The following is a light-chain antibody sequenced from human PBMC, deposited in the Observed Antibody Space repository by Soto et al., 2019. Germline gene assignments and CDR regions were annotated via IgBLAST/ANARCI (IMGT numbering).Light chain of an antibody. CDR1: NSDVGNYNY. Sequence: QSVLTQPASVSGSPGQSITISCTGTNSDVGNYNYVSWYQQYPGRVPKLLIYMVSNRPSGVSNRFSGSKSGNTASLTISGLQAEDEADYFCTSPTPGSLYVFGTGTKLTVL. V-gene: IGLV2-14*01. CDR2: MVS. J-gene: IGLJ1*01. CDR3: TSPTPGSLYV.